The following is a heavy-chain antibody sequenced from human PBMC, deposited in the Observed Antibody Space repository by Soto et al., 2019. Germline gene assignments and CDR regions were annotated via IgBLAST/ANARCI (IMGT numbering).Heavy chain of an antibody. Sequence: QVQLVQSGAEVKKPGASVKVSCKASGYTFTSYGISWVRQAPGQGREWMGWISAYNGNTNYAQKLQGRVTMTTDTSTSTAYMELRSLRSDDTAVYYCARKRRPYSSGWYDDYWGQGTLVTVSS. CDR2: ISAYNGNT. V-gene: IGHV1-18*04. D-gene: IGHD6-19*01. CDR3: ARKRRPYSSGWYDDY. J-gene: IGHJ4*02. CDR1: GYTFTSYG.